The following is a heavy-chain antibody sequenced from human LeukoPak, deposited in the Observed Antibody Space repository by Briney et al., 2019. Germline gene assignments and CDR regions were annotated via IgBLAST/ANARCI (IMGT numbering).Heavy chain of an antibody. V-gene: IGHV3-53*01. J-gene: IGHJ4*02. CDR1: GCTVSSNS. CDR3: ARRAGAYSHPYDY. CDR2: IYSGST. D-gene: IGHD4/OR15-4a*01. Sequence: GGSLRLFCTVSGCTVSSNSMSWVRQAPGKGLEWVSFIYSGSTHYSDSVKGRFTISRDNSKNTLYLQMNSLRAEDTAVYYCARRAGAYSHPYDYWGQGTLVTVSS.